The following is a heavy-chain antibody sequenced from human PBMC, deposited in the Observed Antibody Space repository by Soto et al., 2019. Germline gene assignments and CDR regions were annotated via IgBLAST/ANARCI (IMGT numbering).Heavy chain of an antibody. V-gene: IGHV3-23*01. CDR2: ISGSGGST. Sequence: LRLSCAASGFTFSSYAMSWVRQAPGKGLEWVSAISGSGGSTYYADSVKGRFTISRDNSKNTLYLQMNSLRAEDTAVYYCAKSHYYDSSGSFDYWGQGTLVTVSS. CDR1: GFTFSSYA. J-gene: IGHJ4*02. D-gene: IGHD3-22*01. CDR3: AKSHYYDSSGSFDY.